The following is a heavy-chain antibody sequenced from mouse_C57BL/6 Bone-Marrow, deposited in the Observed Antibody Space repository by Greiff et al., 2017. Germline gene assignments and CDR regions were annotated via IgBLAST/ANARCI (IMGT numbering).Heavy chain of an antibody. CDR3: ARVPRNYDAMDY. V-gene: IGHV5-16*01. CDR2: INYDGSST. Sequence: DVKLVESEGGLVQPGSSMKLSCTASGFTFSDYYMAWVRQVPEKGLEWVANINYDGSSTYYLDSLKSRFIISRDNAKNILYLQMSSLKSEDTATYYCARVPRNYDAMDYWGQGTSVTVSS. D-gene: IGHD2-1*01. J-gene: IGHJ4*01. CDR1: GFTFSDYY.